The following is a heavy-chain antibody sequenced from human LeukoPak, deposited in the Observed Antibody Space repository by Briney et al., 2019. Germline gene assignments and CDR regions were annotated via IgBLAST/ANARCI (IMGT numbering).Heavy chain of an antibody. CDR2: IIPILGIA. J-gene: IGHJ3*02. CDR3: ARSHPMDAFDI. D-gene: IGHD2-2*01. CDR1: GYSFTSYG. V-gene: IGHV1-69*04. Sequence: SVKVSCKASGYSFTSYGISWVRQAPGQGLEWMGRIIPILGIANYAQKFQGRVTITADKSTSTAYMELSSLRSEDTAVYYCARSHPMDAFDIWGQGTMVTVSS.